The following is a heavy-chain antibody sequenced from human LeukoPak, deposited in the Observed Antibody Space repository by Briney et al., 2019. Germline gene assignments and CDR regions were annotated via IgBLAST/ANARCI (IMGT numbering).Heavy chain of an antibody. CDR3: AKGEDIVATISYY. V-gene: IGHV3-30*04. CDR2: ISYDGSNT. Sequence: GGSLRLSCAASGFTFSSYVMHWVRQAPGKGLEWMAVISYDGSNTNYADSVKGRFTISRDNSKNTLYLQMNSLRAEDTAVYYCAKGEDIVATISYYWGQGTLVTVSS. D-gene: IGHD5-12*01. J-gene: IGHJ4*02. CDR1: GFTFSSYV.